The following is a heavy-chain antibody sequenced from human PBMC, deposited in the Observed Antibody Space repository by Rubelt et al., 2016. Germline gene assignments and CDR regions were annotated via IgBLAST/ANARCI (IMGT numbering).Heavy chain of an antibody. D-gene: IGHD1-1*01. CDR3: ARDWVGTTDFDY. J-gene: IGHJ4*02. Sequence: GYIFTSYSMHWVRQAPGQGLEWMGIINPSGGSTTYAQKFQGRVTITRDTSASTVYMELSSLRSEDTAVYYCARDWVGTTDFDYWGQGTLVTVSS. V-gene: IGHV1-46*01. CDR2: INPSGGST. CDR1: GYIFTSYS.